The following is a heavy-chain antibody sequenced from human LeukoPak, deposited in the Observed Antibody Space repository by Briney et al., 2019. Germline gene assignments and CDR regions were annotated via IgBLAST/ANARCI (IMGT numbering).Heavy chain of an antibody. CDR2: MGTAGDT. V-gene: IGHV3-13*01. CDR3: AALGGSIY. J-gene: IGHJ4*02. Sequence: GRGLEWVSAMGTAGDTYYADSVKGRFTISRENAKNSFYLQMDSLRAGDTAVYYCAALGGSIYWGQGALVTVSS. D-gene: IGHD1-26*01.